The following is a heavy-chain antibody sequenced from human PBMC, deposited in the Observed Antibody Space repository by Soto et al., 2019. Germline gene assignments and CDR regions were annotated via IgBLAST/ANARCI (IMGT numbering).Heavy chain of an antibody. V-gene: IGHV3-53*01. D-gene: IGHD5-12*01. CDR2: MYSGGST. J-gene: IGHJ6*02. CDR1: GFTVSNNY. CDR3: AKQGKRDQWLRLGSGRYGMDV. Sequence: PGGSLRLSCAASGFTVSNNYMSWVRQPPGKGLEWVSVMYSGGSTYYADSVKGRFTISRDNSKDTLYLQMNSLRAEDTAVYYCAKQGKRDQWLRLGSGRYGMDVWGQGTTVRVSS.